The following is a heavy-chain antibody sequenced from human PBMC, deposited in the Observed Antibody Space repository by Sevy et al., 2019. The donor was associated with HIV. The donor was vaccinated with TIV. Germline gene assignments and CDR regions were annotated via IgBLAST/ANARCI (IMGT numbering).Heavy chain of an antibody. CDR2: IKSDGSDK. Sequence: GGCLRLSCAASGFTFSAYWMNWVRQAPGKGLEGVANIKSDGSDKHYVDSVEGRFTISRDNAKNSLYLQMNSLRVEDTAIYYCAQETVGRFDSWGQGTLVTVSS. J-gene: IGHJ4*02. D-gene: IGHD3-16*01. CDR3: AQETVGRFDS. CDR1: GFTFSAYW. V-gene: IGHV3-7*01.